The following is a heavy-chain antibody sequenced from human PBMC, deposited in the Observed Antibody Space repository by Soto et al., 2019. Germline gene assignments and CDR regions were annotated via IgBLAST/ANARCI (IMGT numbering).Heavy chain of an antibody. V-gene: IGHV1-2*04. CDR2: INPNSGGT. J-gene: IGHJ6*02. CDR1: GYTFTGYY. CDR3: AREVVDSSSWDYGMDV. D-gene: IGHD6-6*01. Sequence: QVQLVQSGAEVKKPGASVKVSCKASGYTFTGYYMHWVRQAPGQGLEWMGWINPNSGGTNYAQKFQGWVTMTRDTSISTAYMELSRLRSDDTAVYYCAREVVDSSSWDYGMDVWGQGTTVTVSS.